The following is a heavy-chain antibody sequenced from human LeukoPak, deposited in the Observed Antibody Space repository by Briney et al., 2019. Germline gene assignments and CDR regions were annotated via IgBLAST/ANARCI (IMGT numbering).Heavy chain of an antibody. CDR2: IYYSGST. D-gene: IGHD3-22*01. V-gene: IGHV4-39*01. CDR3: AAQRGYYYDSSGYYLEYFQH. CDR1: GGSISSSSYY. Sequence: PSETLSLTCTVSGGSISSSSYYWGWIRQPPGKGLEWIGSIYYSGSTYCNPSLKSRVTISVDTSKNQFSLKLSSVTAADTAVYYCAAQRGYYYDSSGYYLEYFQHWGQGTLVTVSS. J-gene: IGHJ1*01.